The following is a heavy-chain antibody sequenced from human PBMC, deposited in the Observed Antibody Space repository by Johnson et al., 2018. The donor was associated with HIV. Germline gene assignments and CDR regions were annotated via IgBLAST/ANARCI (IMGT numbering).Heavy chain of an antibody. V-gene: IGHV3-74*01. CDR2: ISSDGTDT. Sequence: VQLVESGGGLVQPGGSLILSCAASGFTFSRYWMHWVRQAPGKGLVWVSRISSDGTDTYYADSVKGRFTISRDNARNTIFVQMKSLRAEDTAVYYCARSGPNWAFDFWGQGTMVTVSS. CDR1: GFTFSRYW. J-gene: IGHJ3*01. D-gene: IGHD1-1*01. CDR3: ARSGPNWAFDF.